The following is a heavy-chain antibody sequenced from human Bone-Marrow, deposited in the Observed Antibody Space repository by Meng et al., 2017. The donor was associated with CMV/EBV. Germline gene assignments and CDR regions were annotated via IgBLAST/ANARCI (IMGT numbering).Heavy chain of an antibody. J-gene: IGHJ5*02. CDR2: ISGSGGST. V-gene: IGHV3-23*01. D-gene: IGHD6-6*01. Sequence: GGSLRLSCAASGCTFSSYAMSWVRQAPGKGLEWVSAISGSGGSTYYADSVKGRFTISRDNSKNTLYLQMNSLRAEDTAVYYCATAYSSSPGFLYNWFDPWGQGTLVTVSS. CDR1: GCTFSSYA. CDR3: ATAYSSSPGFLYNWFDP.